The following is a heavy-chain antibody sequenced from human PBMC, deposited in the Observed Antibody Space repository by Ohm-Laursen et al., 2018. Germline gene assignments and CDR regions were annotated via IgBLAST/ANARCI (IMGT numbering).Heavy chain of an antibody. CDR1: GGSISSSSYC. V-gene: IGHV4-39*01. CDR2: IYYSGST. D-gene: IGHD3-3*01. J-gene: IGHJ3*01. Sequence: GTLSLTCPVSGGSISSSSYCWGWIRQPPGKGLEWIGNIYYSGSTYYNPSLRSRLTVSVDTSKNQFPLKLSSVTATDTAVYYCARAFWNGYNDAFDVWGQGTMVTVSS. CDR3: ARAFWNGYNDAFDV.